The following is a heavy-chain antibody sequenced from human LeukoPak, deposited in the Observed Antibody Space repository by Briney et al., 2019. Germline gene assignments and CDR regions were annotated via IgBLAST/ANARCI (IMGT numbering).Heavy chain of an antibody. J-gene: IGHJ6*03. D-gene: IGHD1-26*01. Sequence: SETLSLTCTVSGYSISSGYYWGWIRQPPGKGLEWIGSIYHSGSTYYNPSLKSRVTISVDTSKNQFSLKLSSVTAADTAVYYCALPKWGPHYMDVWGKGTTVTISS. CDR3: ALPKWGPHYMDV. CDR1: GYSISSGYY. CDR2: IYHSGST. V-gene: IGHV4-38-2*02.